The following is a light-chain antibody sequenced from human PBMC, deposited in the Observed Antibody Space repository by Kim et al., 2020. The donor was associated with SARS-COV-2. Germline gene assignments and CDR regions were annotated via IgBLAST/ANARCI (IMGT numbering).Light chain of an antibody. J-gene: IGLJ2*01. Sequence: VELGQTVRITCQGDSLRSYYATWYQQKPGQAPIVVIYGKNNRHSGIPDRFSGSNSGNTASLTITGTQAGDEADYYCNSRDSNDNVVFGGGTKLTVL. V-gene: IGLV3-19*01. CDR3: NSRDSNDNVV. CDR1: SLRSYY. CDR2: GKN.